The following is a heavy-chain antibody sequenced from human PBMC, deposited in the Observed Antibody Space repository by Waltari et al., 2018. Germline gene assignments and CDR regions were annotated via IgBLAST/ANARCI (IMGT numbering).Heavy chain of an antibody. V-gene: IGHV4-38-2*01. J-gene: IGHJ5*02. CDR3: ARGEIVVVPAAPEANWFDP. CDR1: GYSISSGYY. Sequence: QVQLQESGPGLVKPSETLSLTCAVSGYSISSGYYWGWIRQPPGKGLEWSGSSYQSGRSYCNPTRNGRGSMPVDRSRNQCSLKRSAGTAADTAVYYGARGEIVVVPAAPEANWFDPWGQGTLVTVSS. CDR2: SYQSGRS. D-gene: IGHD2-2*01.